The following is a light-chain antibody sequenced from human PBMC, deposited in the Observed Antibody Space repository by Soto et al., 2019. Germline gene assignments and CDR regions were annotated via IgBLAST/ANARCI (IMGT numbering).Light chain of an antibody. CDR2: DVS. V-gene: IGLV2-14*01. Sequence: QSVLTQPASVSGSPGQSITISCTGTSSDVGGYNYVSWYQQYPGKAPKLMIYDVSNRPSGVSNRFSGSKSGNTAFLTISGLQAEDEADYYCSSYTSRITLLFGGGTKLTVL. CDR1: SSDVGGYNY. J-gene: IGLJ3*02. CDR3: SSYTSRITLL.